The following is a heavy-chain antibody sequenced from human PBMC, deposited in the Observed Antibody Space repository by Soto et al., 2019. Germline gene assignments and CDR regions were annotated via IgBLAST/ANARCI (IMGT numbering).Heavy chain of an antibody. J-gene: IGHJ4*02. CDR1: GITFSTYA. CDR3: AKSFSSNWYDYFDY. Sequence: GGSLRLSCAASGITFSTYAMSWVRQAPGKGLEWVSAISGSGGSTYYADSVKGRFTISRDKSKNTLYLQMNSLRAEDTALYYCAKSFSSNWYDYFDYWGQGSLVTSPQ. V-gene: IGHV3-23*01. CDR2: ISGSGGST. D-gene: IGHD6-13*01.